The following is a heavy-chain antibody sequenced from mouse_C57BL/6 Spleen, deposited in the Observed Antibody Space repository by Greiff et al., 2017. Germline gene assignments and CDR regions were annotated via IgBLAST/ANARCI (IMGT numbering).Heavy chain of an antibody. V-gene: IGHV1-82*01. CDR2: MYPGDGDT. J-gene: IGHJ4*01. D-gene: IGHD1-1*01. CDR3: ARTPTVVAYYYAMDY. Sequence: QVQLQQSGPELVKPGASVKISCKASGYAFSSSWMNWVKQRPGKGLEWIGRMYPGDGDTNYNGKFKGKATLTADKSSSTAYMQLSSLTSEDSAVYFCARTPTVVAYYYAMDYWGQGTSVTVSS. CDR1: GYAFSSSW.